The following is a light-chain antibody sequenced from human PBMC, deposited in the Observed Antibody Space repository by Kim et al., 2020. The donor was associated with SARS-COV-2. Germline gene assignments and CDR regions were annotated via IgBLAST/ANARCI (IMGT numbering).Light chain of an antibody. V-gene: IGKV3-20*01. CDR3: QQYGSSPYS. CDR1: QSVGSNY. Sequence: LTPGDKATHSCRASQSVGSNYLAWYQQKPGQAPRLLIFGATNRATAIPDTFSGSGSGTDFTLTISRLEPEDFAAYYCQQYGSSPYSFGQGTKLEI. J-gene: IGKJ2*03. CDR2: GAT.